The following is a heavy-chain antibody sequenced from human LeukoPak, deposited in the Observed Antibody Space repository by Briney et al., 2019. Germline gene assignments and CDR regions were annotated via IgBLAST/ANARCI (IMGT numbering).Heavy chain of an antibody. CDR3: AREGGYGMDV. V-gene: IGHV1-2*02. J-gene: IGHJ6*02. Sequence: ASVKVSCKASGYTFTSYGISWVRQAPGQGLEWMGWINPNSGGTNYAQKFQGRVTMTRDTSISTAYMELSRLRSDDTAVYYCAREGGYGMDVWGQGTTVTVSS. CDR2: INPNSGGT. CDR1: GYTFTSYG. D-gene: IGHD3-16*01.